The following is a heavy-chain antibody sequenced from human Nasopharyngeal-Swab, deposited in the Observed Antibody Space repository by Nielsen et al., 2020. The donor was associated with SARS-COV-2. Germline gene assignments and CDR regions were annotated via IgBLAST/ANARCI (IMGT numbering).Heavy chain of an antibody. D-gene: IGHD5-12*01. V-gene: IGHV3-23*01. CDR1: GFTFSAHA. CDR2: VSGDVAHTT. Sequence: GESLKISCAASGFTFSAHAMIWVRQAAGKGLEWVSAVSGDVAHTTCYADSVKGRFTISRDNSKNTLYLQMNGLRAEDAAIYYCARDGRIGYGVYLDYWGQGTPVTVSS. J-gene: IGHJ4*02. CDR3: ARDGRIGYGVYLDY.